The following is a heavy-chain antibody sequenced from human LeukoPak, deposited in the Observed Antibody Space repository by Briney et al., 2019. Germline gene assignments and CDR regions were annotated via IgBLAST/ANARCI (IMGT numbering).Heavy chain of an antibody. CDR2: ISGDGGGT. Sequence: PGGSLRLSCAASGFISDHYAMHWVRQAPGKGLEWVSLISGDGGGTYYTDSVRGRFTIFRDNSKNSLYLQMNGLTTEDTALYYCAKESDAFDLWGQGTIVSVSS. V-gene: IGHV3-43*02. CDR1: GFISDHYA. CDR3: AKESDAFDL. J-gene: IGHJ3*01.